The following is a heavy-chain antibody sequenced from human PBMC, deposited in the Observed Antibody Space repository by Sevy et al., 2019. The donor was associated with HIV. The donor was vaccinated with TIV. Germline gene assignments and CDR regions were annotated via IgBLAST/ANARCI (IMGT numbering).Heavy chain of an antibody. D-gene: IGHD3-10*01. V-gene: IGHV1-18*01. CDR1: GYTFTSYG. Sequence: ASVKVSCKASGYTFTSYGISWVRQAPGQGLEWMGWISAYNGNTNYAQKLQGRVTMTTDTSTSTAYMELRSLRSDDTAVYYCARGRGYYGSGSKGNWFDPWGQGPLVTVSS. CDR2: ISAYNGNT. CDR3: ARGRGYYGSGSKGNWFDP. J-gene: IGHJ5*02.